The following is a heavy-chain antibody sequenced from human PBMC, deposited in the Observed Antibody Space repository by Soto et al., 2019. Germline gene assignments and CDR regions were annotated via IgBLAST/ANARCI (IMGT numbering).Heavy chain of an antibody. D-gene: IGHD3-22*01. J-gene: IGHJ3*02. V-gene: IGHV4-59*08. Sequence: SETLSLTCTVSGGSISSYYWSWIRQPPGRGLEWIGYIYYSGSTNYNPSLKSRVTISVDTSKNQFSLKLSSVTAADTAVYYCARGYYYDSLDFDIWGQGTMVTVSS. CDR3: ARGYYYDSLDFDI. CDR2: IYYSGST. CDR1: GGSISSYY.